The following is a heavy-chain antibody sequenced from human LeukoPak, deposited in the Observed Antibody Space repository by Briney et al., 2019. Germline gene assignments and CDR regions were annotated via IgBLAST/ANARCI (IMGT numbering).Heavy chain of an antibody. CDR3: ARDRTSYSGYVRSPYYCYGMDV. D-gene: IGHD5-12*01. CDR1: GGSISSYY. V-gene: IGHV4-59*01. CDR2: IYYSGST. Sequence: SETLSLTCTVSGGSISSYYWSWIRQPPGKGLEWIGYIYYSGSTNYNPSLKSRVTISVDTSKNQFSLKLSSVTAADTAVYYCARDRTSYSGYVRSPYYCYGMDVWGQGTTVTVSS. J-gene: IGHJ6*02.